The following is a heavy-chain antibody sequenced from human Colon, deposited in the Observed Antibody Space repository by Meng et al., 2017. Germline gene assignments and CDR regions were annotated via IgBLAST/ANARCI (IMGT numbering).Heavy chain of an antibody. V-gene: IGHV3-11*01. CDR1: GFTFSDLY. J-gene: IGHJ5*02. Sequence: QVQLVESGGTLVTPGGSLILSCAASGFTFSDLYMSWVRQAPGKGLEWLSYINSGGSDIAYADSVKGRFTISRDNARNSLYLQMSSLRAEDTAVYYCVTTARQADHWGQGTLVTVSS. CDR3: VTTARQADH. D-gene: IGHD6-6*01. CDR2: INSGGSDI.